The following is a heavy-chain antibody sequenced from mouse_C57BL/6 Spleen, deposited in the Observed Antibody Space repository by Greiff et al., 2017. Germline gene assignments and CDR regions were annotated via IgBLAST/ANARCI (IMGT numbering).Heavy chain of an antibody. Sequence: DVQLQESGGGLVKPGGSLKLSCAASGFTFSDYGMHWVRQAPEKGLEWVAYISSGSSTIYYADTVKGRFTISRDNAKNTLFLQMTSLRSEDTAMYYCARRFDHYYGSSPYYAMDYWGQGTSVTVSS. CDR3: ARRFDHYYGSSPYYAMDY. V-gene: IGHV5-17*01. D-gene: IGHD1-1*01. CDR1: GFTFSDYG. CDR2: ISSGSSTI. J-gene: IGHJ4*01.